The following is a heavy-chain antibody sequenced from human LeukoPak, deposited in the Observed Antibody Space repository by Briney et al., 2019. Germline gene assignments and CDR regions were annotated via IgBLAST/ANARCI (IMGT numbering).Heavy chain of an antibody. D-gene: IGHD5-18*01. CDR1: GYTFTSYD. CDR3: ARSGYSYGLDWFDP. J-gene: IGHJ5*02. Sequence: ASVKXSCKASGYTFTSYDINWVRQAPGQGLEWMGWMNPNSGNTGYAQKFQGRVTITRNTSISTAYMELSRLRSEETAGYYCARSGYSYGLDWFDPWGQGTLVTVSS. V-gene: IGHV1-8*03. CDR2: MNPNSGNT.